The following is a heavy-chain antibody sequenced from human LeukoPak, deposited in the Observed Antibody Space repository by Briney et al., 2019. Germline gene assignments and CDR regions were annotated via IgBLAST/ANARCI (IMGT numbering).Heavy chain of an antibody. D-gene: IGHD3-22*01. Sequence: ASVKVSCKASGYTFTGYYMHWVRQAPGQGLEWMGWINPNSGGTNYAQKFQGRVTMARDTSISTAYMKLSRLRSDDTAVYYCARDFDSSSRPPTPEDAFDIWGQGTMVTVSS. CDR2: INPNSGGT. V-gene: IGHV1-2*02. CDR3: ARDFDSSSRPPTPEDAFDI. J-gene: IGHJ3*02. CDR1: GYTFTGYY.